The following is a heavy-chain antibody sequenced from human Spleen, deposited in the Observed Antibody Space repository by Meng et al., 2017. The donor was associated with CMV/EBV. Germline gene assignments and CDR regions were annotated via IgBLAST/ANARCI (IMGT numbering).Heavy chain of an antibody. CDR1: YTVTGFY. J-gene: IGHJ4*02. D-gene: IGHD2-2*01. V-gene: IGHV1-2*02. Sequence: YTVTGFYMHWVRQAPGQGLEWMGWINPNSGGTTYAQRFQGRVTMTRDTSISTAYMELSRLRSDDTAVYYCARAAVVPTFLPVDPPDNWGQGTLVTVSS. CDR2: INPNSGGT. CDR3: ARAAVVPTFLPVDPPDN.